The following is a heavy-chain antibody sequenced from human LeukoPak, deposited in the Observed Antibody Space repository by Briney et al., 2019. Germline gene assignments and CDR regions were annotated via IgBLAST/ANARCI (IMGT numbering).Heavy chain of an antibody. J-gene: IGHJ4*02. D-gene: IGHD5-18*01. CDR3: AKEGRVTGPYFDY. CDR2: ISGSGGST. Sequence: GGSLRLSCAASGCTFSNYAMSWVRQAPGQGLEWVSAISGSGGSTYYTDSVKGRFTISRDNSKNTLYVQMNSLRAKDTAVYYCAKEGRVTGPYFDYWGQGILVTVSS. CDR1: GCTFSNYA. V-gene: IGHV3-23*01.